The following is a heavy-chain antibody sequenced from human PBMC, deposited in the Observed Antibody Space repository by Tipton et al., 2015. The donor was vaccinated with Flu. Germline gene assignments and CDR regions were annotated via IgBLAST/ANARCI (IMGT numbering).Heavy chain of an antibody. CDR3: ARDLGGGSGWFRFFDF. CDR1: GDSITYYY. V-gene: IGHV4-4*07. J-gene: IGHJ4*02. CDR2: ISASGTT. Sequence: TLSLTCTVSGDSITYYYWTWIRQPAGGGLERIGRISASGTTNYNLSRQSRVTMSVDSSKNQFSLKLTSVTAADTAIYYCARDLGGGSGWFRFFDFWGQGTLVTVSS. D-gene: IGHD6-19*01.